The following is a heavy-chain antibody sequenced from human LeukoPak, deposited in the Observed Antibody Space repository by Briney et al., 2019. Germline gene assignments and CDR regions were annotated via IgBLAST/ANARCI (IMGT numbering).Heavy chain of an antibody. J-gene: IGHJ4*02. CDR1: GGSISSGSYY. Sequence: SQTLSLTCTVSGGSISSGSYYWSWIRQPAGKGLEWIGRIYTSGSTNYNPSLKSRVTISVDTSKNQFSLRLSSVTAADTAVYYCAREWDRIVEYFDYWGQGTLVTVSS. D-gene: IGHD3-22*01. V-gene: IGHV4-61*02. CDR2: IYTSGST. CDR3: AREWDRIVEYFDY.